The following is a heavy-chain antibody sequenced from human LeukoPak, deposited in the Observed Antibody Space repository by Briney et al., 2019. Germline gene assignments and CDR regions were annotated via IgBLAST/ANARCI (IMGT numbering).Heavy chain of an antibody. CDR2: IYYSGST. CDR3: ARGSCSSTSCSNFDY. CDR1: GFTFSSYA. Sequence: LRLSCAASGFTFSSYAMSWIRQPPGKGLEWIGYIYYSGSTYYNPSLKSRVTISVDTSKNQFSLKLSSVTAADTAVYYCARGSCSSTSCSNFDYWGQGTLVTVSS. V-gene: IGHV4-30-4*08. D-gene: IGHD2-2*01. J-gene: IGHJ4*02.